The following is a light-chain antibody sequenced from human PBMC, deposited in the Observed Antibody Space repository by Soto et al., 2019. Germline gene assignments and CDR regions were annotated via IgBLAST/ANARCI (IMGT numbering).Light chain of an antibody. J-gene: IGLJ1*01. CDR3: SSYAGSNNYV. Sequence: QSVLTQPPSASGSPGQSVTISCTATSGDVGGYNYVSWYQQHPGKAPKPMIYEVSKRPSGVPDRFSGSKSGNTASLTFSWLQAEDEADYYCSSYAGSNNYVFGTGTKVTVL. CDR1: SGDVGGYNY. CDR2: EVS. V-gene: IGLV2-8*01.